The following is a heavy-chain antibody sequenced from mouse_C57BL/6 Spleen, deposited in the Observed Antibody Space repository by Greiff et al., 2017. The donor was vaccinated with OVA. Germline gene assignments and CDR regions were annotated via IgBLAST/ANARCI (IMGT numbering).Heavy chain of an antibody. CDR1: GYTFTSYG. V-gene: IGHV1-81*01. CDR2: IYPRSGNT. CDR3: ARSDSGTGPWFAY. D-gene: IGHD4-1*01. Sequence: QVQLQQSGAELARPGASVKLSCKASGYTFTSYGISWVKQRTGQGLEWIGEIYPRSGNTYYNEKFKGKATLTADQSSSTAYMELRSLTSEDSAVYFCARSDSGTGPWFAYWGQGTLVTVSA. J-gene: IGHJ3*01.